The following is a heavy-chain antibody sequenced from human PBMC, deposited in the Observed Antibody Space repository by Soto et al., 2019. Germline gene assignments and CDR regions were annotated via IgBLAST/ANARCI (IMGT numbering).Heavy chain of an antibody. V-gene: IGHV3-7*01. CDR3: ARVSSGYDWSFDY. J-gene: IGHJ4*02. CDR1: GFTFSSYW. D-gene: IGHD5-12*01. CDR2: IKQDGSEK. Sequence: GGSLRLSCAASGFTFSSYWMSWVRQAPGKGLEWVANIKQDGSEKYYVDSVKGRFTISRDNAKNSLYLQMNSLRAEDTAVYYCARVSSGYDWSFDYWGQGTLVTVSS.